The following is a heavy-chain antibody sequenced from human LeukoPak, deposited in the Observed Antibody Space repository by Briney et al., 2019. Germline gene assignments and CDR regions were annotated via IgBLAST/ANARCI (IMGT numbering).Heavy chain of an antibody. CDR3: ARGRRWLQF. D-gene: IGHD5-24*01. V-gene: IGHV4-34*01. CDR1: GGSFSGYY. Sequence: SETLSLTCAVYGGSFSGYYWSWIRQPPGKGLEWIGEINHSGSTNYNPPLKSRVTISVDTSKNQFSLKLSSVTAADTAVYYCARGRRWLQFGGQGTLVTVSS. J-gene: IGHJ4*02. CDR2: INHSGST.